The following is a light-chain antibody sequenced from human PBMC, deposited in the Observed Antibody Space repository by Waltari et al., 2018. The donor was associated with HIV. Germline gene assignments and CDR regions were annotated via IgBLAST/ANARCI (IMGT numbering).Light chain of an antibody. CDR1: TLPKKY. CDR2: EDI. J-gene: IGLJ3*02. V-gene: IGLV3-10*01. CDR3: YSTESNGNHRV. Sequence: SYGLTQPPSVSVSPGQTARITCSGDTLPKKYAHWYQQKSGQAPVLVIYEDIKRPSGIPERFSGSSSGTMAILTISGAQVEDEADYYCYSTESNGNHRVFGGGTKLTVL.